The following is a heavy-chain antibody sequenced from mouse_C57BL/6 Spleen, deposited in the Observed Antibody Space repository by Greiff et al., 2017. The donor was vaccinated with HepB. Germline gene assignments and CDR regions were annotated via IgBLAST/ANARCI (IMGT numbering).Heavy chain of an antibody. CDR2: ISDGGSYT. D-gene: IGHD1-1*02. CDR3: ARVEGGSFAY. Sequence: EVKLMESGGGLVKPGGSLKLSCAASGFTFSSYAMSWVRQTPEKRLEWVATISDGGSYTYYPDNVKGRFTISRDNAKNNLYLQMSHLKSEDTAMYYCARVEGGSFAYWGQGTLVTVSA. J-gene: IGHJ3*01. CDR1: GFTFSSYA. V-gene: IGHV5-4*03.